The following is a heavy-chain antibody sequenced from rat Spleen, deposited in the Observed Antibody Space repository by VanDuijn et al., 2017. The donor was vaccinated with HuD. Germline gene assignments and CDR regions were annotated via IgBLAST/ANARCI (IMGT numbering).Heavy chain of an antibody. CDR1: GFSLTSYH. J-gene: IGHJ2*01. D-gene: IGHD5-1*01. V-gene: IGHV2S54*01. CDR2: IWGNGNT. CDR3: TLNWAL. Sequence: QVQLKESEPDLVQPSQTLSLTCTVSGFSLTSYHVHWVRQPPGKGLEWMGGIWGNGNTNYNSALKSRLSISRDTSKSLVFLKMNSLQTDDTAIYFCTLNWALWGQGVMVTVSS.